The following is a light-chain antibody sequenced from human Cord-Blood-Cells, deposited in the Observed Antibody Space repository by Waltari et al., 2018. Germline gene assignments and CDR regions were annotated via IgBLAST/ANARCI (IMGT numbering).Light chain of an antibody. V-gene: IGLV1-40*01. CDR1: SSNIGAGDD. Sequence: QSVLTQPPSVPRAPGQTVTISSTGSSSNIGAGDDVHLYQRLPGTAPKLLIYGKRNRPSGVPDRFSGSKSGTSASLAITGLQAEDEADYYCQSYDSSLSVVFGGGTKLTVL. CDR2: GKR. CDR3: QSYDSSLSVV. J-gene: IGLJ2*01.